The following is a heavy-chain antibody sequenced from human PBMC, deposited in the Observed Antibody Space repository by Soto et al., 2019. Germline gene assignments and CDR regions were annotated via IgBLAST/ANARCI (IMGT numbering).Heavy chain of an antibody. D-gene: IGHD6-19*01. Sequence: QVQLQESGPGLVKPSETLSLTCTVSGGSVGSGSYYWSWIRQPPGKGLEWIGYIYYSGSTNYNPSLKSRVTISVDTSKTQFSLKLSSVTAADTAVYYCARGIEGWYQGRYYYGMDVWGQGTTVTVSS. V-gene: IGHV4-61*01. CDR3: ARGIEGWYQGRYYYGMDV. CDR2: IYYSGST. J-gene: IGHJ6*02. CDR1: GGSVGSGSYY.